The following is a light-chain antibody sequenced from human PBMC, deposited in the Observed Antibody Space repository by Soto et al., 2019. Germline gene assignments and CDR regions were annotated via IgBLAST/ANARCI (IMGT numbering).Light chain of an antibody. J-gene: IGLJ1*01. V-gene: IGLV2-14*03. CDR2: TVS. CDR1: SSDVGSYIF. Sequence: SVLTQPASVSGSPGQSITISCTGTSSDVGSYIFVSWHQQHPGKAPKLIIYTVSSRPSGVSYRFSGSKSGNTASLTISGLQAEDEADYYCSSYTTNSSYVFGTGTKVTVL. CDR3: SSYTTNSSYV.